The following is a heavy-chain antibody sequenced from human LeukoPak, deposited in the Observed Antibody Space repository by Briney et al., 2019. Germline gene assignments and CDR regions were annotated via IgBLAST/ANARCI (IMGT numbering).Heavy chain of an antibody. D-gene: IGHD4-11*01. CDR3: ARMTTPDY. Sequence: SETLSLTCAVYGGSFSGYYWSWIRQPPGKGLEWIGEINHSGSTNYNPSLKSRVTISVDKSKNQFSLKLSSVTAADTAVYYCARMTTPDYWGQGTLVTVSS. J-gene: IGHJ4*02. CDR1: GGSFSGYY. CDR2: INHSGST. V-gene: IGHV4-34*01.